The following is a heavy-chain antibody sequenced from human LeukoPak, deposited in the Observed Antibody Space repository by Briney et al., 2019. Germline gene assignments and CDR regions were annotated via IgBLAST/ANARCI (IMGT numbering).Heavy chain of an antibody. CDR1: GGTFSSYT. D-gene: IGHD3-3*01. J-gene: IGHJ3*02. CDR2: IIPVFGTA. CDR3: ARDLQVEWFRSDAFDI. V-gene: IGHV1-69*13. Sequence: ASVKVSCKASGGTFSSYTINWVRQAPGQGLEWMGGIIPVFGTANYVQKFQGRVTITADESTSTAYMELSSLRSEDTAVYYCARDLQVEWFRSDAFDIWGQGTMVTVSS.